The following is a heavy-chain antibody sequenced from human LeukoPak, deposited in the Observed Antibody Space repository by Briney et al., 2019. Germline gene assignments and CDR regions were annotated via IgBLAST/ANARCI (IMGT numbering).Heavy chain of an antibody. J-gene: IGHJ4*02. CDR3: AKGRGYSYGYYFDY. D-gene: IGHD5-18*01. V-gene: IGHV3-33*06. Sequence: PGRSLRLSCTASGFTFSDHGMNWVRQAPGKGLEWVAVVWYDGSNKYYADSVKGRFTISRDNSKNTLYLQMNSLRAGDTAVYYCAKGRGYSYGYYFDYWGQGTLVTVSS. CDR1: GFTFSDHG. CDR2: VWYDGSNK.